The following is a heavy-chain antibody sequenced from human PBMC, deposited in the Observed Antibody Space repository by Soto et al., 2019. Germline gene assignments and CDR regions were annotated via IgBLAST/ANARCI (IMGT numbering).Heavy chain of an antibody. CDR2: ISSNGGTT. J-gene: IGHJ4*02. Sequence: EVQLAESGGGMVQPGGSLRLSCVASGFTFSSYDMHWVRQAPGKGLEYVSSISSNGGTTYYGNSVKGRFTISRDNSKNTLYLQMGSLRAEDMAVYYCVRRVSGSYDYWGQGTLVPVSS. V-gene: IGHV3-64*01. CDR1: GFTFSSYD. CDR3: VRRVSGSYDY. D-gene: IGHD1-26*01.